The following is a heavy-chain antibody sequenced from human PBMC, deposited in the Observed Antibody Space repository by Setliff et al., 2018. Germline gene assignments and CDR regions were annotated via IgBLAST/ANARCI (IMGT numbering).Heavy chain of an antibody. CDR1: GGSFSGYY. V-gene: IGHV4-34*01. CDR2: IYHSGST. CDR3: ARVPGGRFDY. D-gene: IGHD1-26*01. J-gene: IGHJ4*02. Sequence: SETLSLTCAVYGGSFSGYYWSWIRQPPGKGLEWIGEIYHSGSTYYNPSLKSRVTISVDTSKNQFSLKLSSVTAADTAVYYCARVPGGRFDYWGQGTLVTVSS.